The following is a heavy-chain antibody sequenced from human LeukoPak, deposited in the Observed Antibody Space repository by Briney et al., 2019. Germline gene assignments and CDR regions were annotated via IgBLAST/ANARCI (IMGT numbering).Heavy chain of an antibody. CDR3: ARCDYDYVWGSYRYDY. Sequence: ASVKVSCKASGYTFTSYDINWVRQATGQGLEWMGWMNTNSGNTGYAQKFQGRVTMTRNTSISTAYMELSSLRSEDTAVHYCARCDYDYVWGSYRYDYWGQGTLVTVSS. CDR2: MNTNSGNT. V-gene: IGHV1-8*01. J-gene: IGHJ4*02. D-gene: IGHD3-16*02. CDR1: GYTFTSYD.